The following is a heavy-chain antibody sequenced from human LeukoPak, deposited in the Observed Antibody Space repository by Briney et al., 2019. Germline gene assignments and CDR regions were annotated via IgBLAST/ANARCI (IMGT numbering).Heavy chain of an antibody. CDR2: INHSGST. V-gene: IGHV4-34*01. Sequence: PSETLSLTCAVYGGSFSGYYWSWIRQPPGKGLEWIGEINHSGSTNYNPSLKSRVTISVDTSKNQFSLKLSSVTAADTAVYYCARATVTTGPYNWFDPWGQGTLVTVSS. CDR1: GGSFSGYY. CDR3: ARATVTTGPYNWFDP. D-gene: IGHD4-17*01. J-gene: IGHJ5*02.